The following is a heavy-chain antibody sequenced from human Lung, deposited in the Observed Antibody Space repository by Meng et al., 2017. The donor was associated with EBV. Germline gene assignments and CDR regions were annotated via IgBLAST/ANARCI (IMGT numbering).Heavy chain of an antibody. CDR2: ISAYDGNT. V-gene: IGHV1-18*01. Sequence: VVSGSDVKKPGASVNVSCKASGYRFTRYANGWVRQAPGQGLEWMGLISAYDGNTNYAQKFQGRVTMATDTSTNTAYMELRSLRSDDTAVYYCARDLSNTSGRYAYFDSWGQGTLVTVSS. CDR1: GYRFTRYA. D-gene: IGHD6-19*01. J-gene: IGHJ4*02. CDR3: ARDLSNTSGRYAYFDS.